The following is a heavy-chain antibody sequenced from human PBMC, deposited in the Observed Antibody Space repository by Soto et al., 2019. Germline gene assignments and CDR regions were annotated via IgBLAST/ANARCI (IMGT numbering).Heavy chain of an antibody. D-gene: IGHD6-19*01. V-gene: IGHV3-48*02. Sequence: GGSLRLSCAASRFTFSDYSMNWVRQAPGKGLEWVSYISGGGETIYYADSVRGRFTISRDNAKNSLFLQMNNLREEDTAVYYCARESPSSQWLPTRYFDYWGQGTRVTVSS. CDR1: RFTFSDYS. J-gene: IGHJ4*02. CDR3: ARESPSSQWLPTRYFDY. CDR2: ISGGGETI.